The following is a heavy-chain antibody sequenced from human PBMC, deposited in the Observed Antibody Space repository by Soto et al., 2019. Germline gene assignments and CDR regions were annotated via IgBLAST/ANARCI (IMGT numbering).Heavy chain of an antibody. Sequence: PGGSLRLSCAASGFTFSSYSLNWVRQAPGTGLEWVSSISSSSSYIYYADSVKGRFTISRDNAKNSLYLQMNSLRAEDTAVYYCARGTPLNPFNDYYDSSGYYPFDYWGQGTLVTVSS. V-gene: IGHV3-21*01. CDR2: ISSSSSYI. D-gene: IGHD3-22*01. CDR3: ARGTPLNPFNDYYDSSGYYPFDY. CDR1: GFTFSSYS. J-gene: IGHJ4*02.